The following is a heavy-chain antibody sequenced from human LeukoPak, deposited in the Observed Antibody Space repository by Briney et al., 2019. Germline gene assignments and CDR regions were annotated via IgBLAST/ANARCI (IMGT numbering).Heavy chain of an antibody. D-gene: IGHD3-9*01. CDR3: ARVQEGLTGPWYFDL. V-gene: IGHV1-46*01. Sequence: GASVKVSCKASGYTFTSYYMHWVRQAPGQGLEWMGIINPSGGSTSYAQKSQGRVTMTRDTSTSTVYMELSSLRSEDTAVYYCARVQEGLTGPWYFDLWGRGTLVTVSS. CDR1: GYTFTSYY. J-gene: IGHJ2*01. CDR2: INPSGGST.